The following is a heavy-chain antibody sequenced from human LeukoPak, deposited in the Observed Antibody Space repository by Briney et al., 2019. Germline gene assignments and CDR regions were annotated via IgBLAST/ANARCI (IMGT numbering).Heavy chain of an antibody. CDR2: INAGNANT. V-gene: IGHV1-3*01. CDR1: GYTFTSYA. J-gene: IGHJ6*02. D-gene: IGHD3-9*01. CDR3: ARDQPSYYDILTGHQTYYYYGMDV. Sequence: ASVKVSCKASGYTFTSYAMHWVRQAPGQRPEWMGWINAGNANTKYSQKFQGRVTITRDTSASTGYMELSSLSSEDTAVYYCARDQPSYYDILTGHQTYYYYGMDVWGQGTTVTVSS.